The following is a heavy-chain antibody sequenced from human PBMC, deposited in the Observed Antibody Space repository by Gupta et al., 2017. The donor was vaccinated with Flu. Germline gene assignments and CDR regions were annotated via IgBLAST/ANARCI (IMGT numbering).Heavy chain of an antibody. CDR1: GGTFSSYT. D-gene: IGHD2-2*01. CDR3: ARESCSSTSCYSGRSWFDP. Sequence: QVQLVQSGAEVKKPGSSVKVSCKASGGTFSSYTISWVRQAPGQGLEWMGRIIPILGIANYAQKFQGRVTITADKSTSTAYMELSSLRSEDTAVYYCARESCSSTSCYSGRSWFDPWGQGTLVTVSS. CDR2: IIPILGIA. J-gene: IGHJ5*02. V-gene: IGHV1-69*08.